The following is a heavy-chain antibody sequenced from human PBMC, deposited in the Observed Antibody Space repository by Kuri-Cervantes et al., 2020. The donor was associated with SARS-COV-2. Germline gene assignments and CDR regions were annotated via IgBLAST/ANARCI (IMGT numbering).Heavy chain of an antibody. CDR1: GFNFSSYS. Sequence: GESLKISCADSGFNFSSYSMNWVRQAPGEGLEWVSYISSSNSYIYYAASLKGRFTISRDSAKSSLYLQMNSLRVEDTAVYYCARYFGVITVDYWGRGTLVTVSS. CDR3: ARYFGVITVDY. D-gene: IGHD3-3*01. CDR2: ISSSNSYI. J-gene: IGHJ4*02. V-gene: IGHV3-21*01.